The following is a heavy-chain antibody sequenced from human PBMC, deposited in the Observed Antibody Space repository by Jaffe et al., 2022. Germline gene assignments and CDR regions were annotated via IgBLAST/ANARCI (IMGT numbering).Heavy chain of an antibody. Sequence: QVQLQESGPGLVKPSQTLSLTCTVSGGSISSGSYYWSWIRQPAGKGLEWIGRIYTSGSTNYNPSLKSRVTISVDTSKNQFSLKLSSVTAADTAVYYCARGGWSVVVGDYFDYWGQGTLVTVSS. D-gene: IGHD2-15*01. J-gene: IGHJ4*02. V-gene: IGHV4-61*02. CDR3: ARGGWSVVVGDYFDY. CDR1: GGSISSGSYY. CDR2: IYTSGST.